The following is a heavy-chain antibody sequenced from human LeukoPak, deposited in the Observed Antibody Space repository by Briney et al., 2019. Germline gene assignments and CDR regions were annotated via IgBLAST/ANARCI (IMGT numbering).Heavy chain of an antibody. D-gene: IGHD2-2*01. CDR2: IRYDGSNK. J-gene: IGHJ4*02. CDR1: GFTYSSYG. CDR3: AKGPDIAVVPAAMGVFFDY. V-gene: IGHV3-30*02. Sequence: GGSLRLSCAASGFTYSSYGMHWVRQAPGKGLEWVAFIRYDGSNKYYADSVKGRFTISRDNSKNTLYLQMNSLRAEDTAVYYCAKGPDIAVVPAAMGVFFDYWGQGTLVTVSS.